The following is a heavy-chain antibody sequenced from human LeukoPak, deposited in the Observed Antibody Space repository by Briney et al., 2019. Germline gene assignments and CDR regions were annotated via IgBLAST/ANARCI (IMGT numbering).Heavy chain of an antibody. J-gene: IGHJ4*02. V-gene: IGHV3-23*01. D-gene: IGHD2-2*01. CDR3: AKDGRSTSPGY. CDR2: ISGGGGST. CDR1: GFIFSSSA. Sequence: GGSLRLSCAASGFIFSSSAMSWVRQAPGKGLEWVSSISGGGGSTYYADSVKGRFSISRDNSKNTLYLQMNSLRAEDTAVYYCAKDGRSTSPGYWGQGTLVTVSS.